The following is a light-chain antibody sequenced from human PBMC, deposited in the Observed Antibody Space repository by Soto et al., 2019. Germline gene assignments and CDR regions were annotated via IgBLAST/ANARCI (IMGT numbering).Light chain of an antibody. J-gene: IGLJ1*01. CDR1: SSDVGGYNY. CDR2: EVS. V-gene: IGLV2-14*01. Sequence: QSSLTQPASVSGSPGQSITIFCTGTSSDVGGYNYLSWYQQHPGKAPKLMIYEVSNRPSGVSNRFYGSKSGNTASLTISGLPPEDEADYYCNSYTRRXTFVLGTGTKVXV. CDR3: NSYTRRXTFV.